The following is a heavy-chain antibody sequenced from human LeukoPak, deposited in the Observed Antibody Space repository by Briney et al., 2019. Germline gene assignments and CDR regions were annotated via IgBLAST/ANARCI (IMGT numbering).Heavy chain of an antibody. J-gene: IGHJ4*02. CDR3: AKGLPYYYASSGYYLNY. V-gene: IGHV3-23*01. CDR2: ISGSGGST. CDR1: GFTFSSYA. Sequence: GGSLRLSCAASGFTFSSYAMSWVRQAPGKGLEWVSAISGSGGSTYYADSVKGRFTISRDNSKNTLYLQMNSLGAEDTAVYYCAKGLPYYYASSGYYLNYWGQGTLVTVSS. D-gene: IGHD3-22*01.